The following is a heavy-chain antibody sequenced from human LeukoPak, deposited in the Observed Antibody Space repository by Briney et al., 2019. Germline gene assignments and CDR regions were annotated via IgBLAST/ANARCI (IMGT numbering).Heavy chain of an antibody. V-gene: IGHV4-30-4*01. Sequence: PSQTLSLTCTVSGGSISSGDYYWSWIRQPPRKGLEWIGYIYHSGSTYYNPSLKSRVTISVDRSKNQFSLKLSSVTAADTAVYYCARSGWEPYYYYYYMDVWGKGTTVTVSS. CDR2: IYHSGST. CDR3: ARSGWEPYYYYYYMDV. CDR1: GGSISSGDYY. D-gene: IGHD1-26*01. J-gene: IGHJ6*03.